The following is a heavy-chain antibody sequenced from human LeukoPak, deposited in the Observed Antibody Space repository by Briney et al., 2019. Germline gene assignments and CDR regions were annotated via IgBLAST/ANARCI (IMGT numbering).Heavy chain of an antibody. CDR1: GGSISSSSYY. D-gene: IGHD3-9*01. J-gene: IGHJ3*02. CDR3: ARGHYDILTGYYNLYAFDI. Sequence: SETLSLTCTVSGGSISSSSYYWGWIRQPPGKGLEWIGSIYYSGSTNYNPSLKSRVTISVDTSKNQFSLKLSSVTAADTAVYYCARGHYDILTGYYNLYAFDIWGQGTMVTVSP. CDR2: IYYSGST. V-gene: IGHV4-39*07.